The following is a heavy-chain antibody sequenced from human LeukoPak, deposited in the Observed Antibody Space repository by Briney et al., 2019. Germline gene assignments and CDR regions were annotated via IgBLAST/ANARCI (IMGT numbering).Heavy chain of an antibody. J-gene: IGHJ4*02. CDR1: GFTFSNYW. D-gene: IGHD6-13*01. CDR2: INSDGYSL. CDR3: ARLGYSSSWYYFDY. V-gene: IGHV3-74*01. Sequence: PGGSLRLSCAASGFTFSNYWMHWVRQAPGKGLVGVSRINSDGYSLSYADSVKGRFTISRDNAKNTLYLQMNSLRAEDTAVYYCARLGYSSSWYYFDYWGQGSLVTVSS.